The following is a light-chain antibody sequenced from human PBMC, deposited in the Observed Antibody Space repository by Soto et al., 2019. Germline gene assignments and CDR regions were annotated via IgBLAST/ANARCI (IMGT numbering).Light chain of an antibody. CDR3: AAWDDSLNGRYV. CDR2: TNN. V-gene: IGLV1-44*01. CDR1: SSNIGSNT. J-gene: IGLJ1*01. Sequence: QSALAQPPSASWTPGQRVTISCSGSSSNIGSNTVNCYQQLPGTAPKLLIYTNNQRPPGVPDRFSGSKSGTSASLAISGLQSEDEADYYCAAWDDSLNGRYVFGTGTKVTVL.